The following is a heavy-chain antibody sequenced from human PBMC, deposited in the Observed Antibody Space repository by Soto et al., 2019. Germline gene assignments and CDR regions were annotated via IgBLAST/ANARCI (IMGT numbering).Heavy chain of an antibody. CDR3: AHGVGSGNSAYFHH. CDR2: IYWDDDN. J-gene: IGHJ1*01. V-gene: IGHV2-5*02. D-gene: IGHD3-3*01. Sequence: QITLKESGPTLVKPTQTLTLTCTFSGFSLSTSGVGVGWIRQPPGKALEWLAVIYWDDDNRDSPSLRSRLTITKDTSKNQVVLTMTNMDPVDTGTYYGAHGVGSGNSAYFHHWGQGTLVTVSS. CDR1: GFSLSTSGVG.